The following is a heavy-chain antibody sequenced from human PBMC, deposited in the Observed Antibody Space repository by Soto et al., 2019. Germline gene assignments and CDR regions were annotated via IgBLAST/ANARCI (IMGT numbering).Heavy chain of an antibody. D-gene: IGHD5-12*01. Sequence: EVQLVESGGGLVQPGRSLRLSCAASGFTFDDYAMHWVRQAPGKGLEWVSGISWNSGSIGYADSVKGRFTISRDNAKNSLYLQMNSLRAEDTALYYCAKDTRNIVATMLHFDYWGQGTLVTVSS. CDR2: ISWNSGSI. CDR1: GFTFDDYA. CDR3: AKDTRNIVATMLHFDY. J-gene: IGHJ4*02. V-gene: IGHV3-9*01.